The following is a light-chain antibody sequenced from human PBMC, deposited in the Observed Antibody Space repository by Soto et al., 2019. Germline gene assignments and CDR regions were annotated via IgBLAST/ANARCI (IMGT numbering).Light chain of an antibody. CDR2: GNT. V-gene: IGLV1-40*01. Sequence: QSVLTQPPSVSGAPGQRVTISCTGSSSNIGSTYDVQWYQQLPGTAPKLLIHGNTDRPSGVPDRFSGSKSGTSASLAITGRQAEDEAAYYCQSYDDSLSVHYVFGTGTKLTVL. J-gene: IGLJ1*01. CDR1: SSNIGSTYD. CDR3: QSYDDSLSVHYV.